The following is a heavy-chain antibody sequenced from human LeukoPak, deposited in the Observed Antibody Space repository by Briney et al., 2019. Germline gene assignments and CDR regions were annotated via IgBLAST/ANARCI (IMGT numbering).Heavy chain of an antibody. J-gene: IGHJ4*02. CDR2: ISSSSSTI. CDR3: ARDRAGVVGD. D-gene: IGHD3-3*01. Sequence: QTGGSLRLSCAASGFTFSSYSMNWVRQAPGKGLEWVSYISSSSSTIYYADSVKGRFTISRDNAKNSLYLQMNSLRAEDTAVYYCARDRAGVVGDWGQGTLVTVSS. CDR1: GFTFSSYS. V-gene: IGHV3-48*01.